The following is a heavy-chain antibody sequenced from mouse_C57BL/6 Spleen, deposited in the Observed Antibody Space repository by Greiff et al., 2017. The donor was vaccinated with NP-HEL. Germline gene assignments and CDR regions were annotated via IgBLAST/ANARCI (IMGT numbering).Heavy chain of an antibody. D-gene: IGHD4-1*01. CDR2: ISSGGDYI. CDR3: TRGRKGTGGGNYFDD. Sequence: EVKLVESGEGLVKPGGSLKLSCAASGFTFSSYAMSWVRQTPEKRLEWVAYISSGGDYIYYADTVKGRFTISRDNARNTLYLQMSSLKSEDTAMYYCTRGRKGTGGGNYFDDWGQGTTLTVSS. V-gene: IGHV5-9-1*02. J-gene: IGHJ2*01. CDR1: GFTFSSYA.